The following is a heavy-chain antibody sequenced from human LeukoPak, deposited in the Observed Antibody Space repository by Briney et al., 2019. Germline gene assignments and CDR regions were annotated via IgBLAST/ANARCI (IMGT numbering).Heavy chain of an antibody. Sequence: ASVKVSCEASGYTFTGYYMHWVRQAPGQGLEWMGWINPNSGGTNYAQKFQGRVTMTRDTSISTAYMELRRLRSDDTAVYYCARGHRYGFLSGDHYYYYMDVWGKGTSVTISS. CDR3: ARGHRYGFLSGDHYYYYMDV. J-gene: IGHJ6*03. CDR1: GYTFTGYY. D-gene: IGHD5-18*01. V-gene: IGHV1-2*02. CDR2: INPNSGGT.